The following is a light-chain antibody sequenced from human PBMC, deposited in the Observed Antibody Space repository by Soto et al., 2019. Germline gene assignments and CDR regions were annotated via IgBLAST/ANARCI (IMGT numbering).Light chain of an antibody. CDR1: QSLQHNNGNTL. V-gene: IGKV2-28*01. CDR3: MQALQTPRT. CDR2: LGS. J-gene: IGKJ1*01. Sequence: EIVMTQSPLSLTVTPGEPASISCKSSQSLQHNNGNTLLDWYMQKPGQSPQLLIYLGSRRAPGAPDRVSGSGSCTDFTLRISTVEADDAAIYYCMQALQTPRTFGQWTKLEI.